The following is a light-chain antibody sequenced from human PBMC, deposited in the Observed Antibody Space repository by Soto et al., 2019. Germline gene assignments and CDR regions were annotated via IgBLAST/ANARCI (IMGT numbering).Light chain of an antibody. V-gene: IGKV3-20*01. Sequence: EIVLTQSPGPLSLSPGERATLSCRASQSVSSSYLAWYQQKPGQAPRLLIYGASSRATGIPDRFSGSGSGTDFTLTISRLKPEDFAVYYCQQYGSSPWTFGQGTKVEIK. CDR3: QQYGSSPWT. CDR2: GAS. CDR1: QSVSSSY. J-gene: IGKJ1*01.